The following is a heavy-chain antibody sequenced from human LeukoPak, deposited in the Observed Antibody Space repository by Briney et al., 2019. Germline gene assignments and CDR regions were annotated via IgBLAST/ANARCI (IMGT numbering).Heavy chain of an antibody. D-gene: IGHD6-13*01. CDR2: INPNSGGT. J-gene: IGHJ5*02. CDR3: ATSSWYVGADWFDP. CDR1: GYTFTGYY. Sequence: ASVKVSCKASGYTFTGYYMHWVRQAPGQGLEWMGWINPNSGGTNYAQKFQGWVTMTRDTSISTAYMELSRLRSDDTAVYYCATSSWYVGADWFDPWGQGTLVTVSS. V-gene: IGHV1-2*04.